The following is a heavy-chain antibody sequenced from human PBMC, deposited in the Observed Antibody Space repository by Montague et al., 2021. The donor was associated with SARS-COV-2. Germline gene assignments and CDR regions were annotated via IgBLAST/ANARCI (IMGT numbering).Heavy chain of an antibody. CDR3: ARHYSATLPAVY. D-gene: IGHD2-15*01. CDR1: GGSISSFY. Sequence: SETLSLTCTVSGGSISSFYWSCFRQHPGKGLEWIGYISDSGSTNYNPSLTSRVTMSVDTSKNQFSLKVNSVTAADTAVYYCARHYSATLPAVYWGQGTLVTVSS. CDR2: ISDSGST. V-gene: IGHV4-59*08. J-gene: IGHJ4*02.